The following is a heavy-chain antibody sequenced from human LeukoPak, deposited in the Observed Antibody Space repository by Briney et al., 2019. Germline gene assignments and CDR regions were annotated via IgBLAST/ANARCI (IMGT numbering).Heavy chain of an antibody. CDR3: ARRRGVYCSGGSCYHYYYYYYMDV. Sequence: PSETLSLTCVVYGGSFSGYYWSWIRQPPGKGLEWFGEINHSGSTNYNPSLKSRVTISVDTSKNQFSLKLSSVTAADTAVYYCARRRGVYCSGGSCYHYYYYYYMDVWGKGTTVTVSS. V-gene: IGHV4-34*01. J-gene: IGHJ6*03. CDR2: INHSGST. D-gene: IGHD2-15*01. CDR1: GGSFSGYY.